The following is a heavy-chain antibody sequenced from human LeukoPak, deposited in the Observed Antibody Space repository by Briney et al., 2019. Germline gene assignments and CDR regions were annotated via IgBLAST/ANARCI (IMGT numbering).Heavy chain of an antibody. V-gene: IGHV4-34*01. Sequence: SETLSLTCAVYGGSFSGYYWSWIRQPPGKGLEWIGEINHSGSTNYNPSLKSRVTISVDTSKNQFSLKLSSVTAADTAVYYCVRGRGSPYFYDSSGFYYFHYGMDVWGQGATVTVSS. J-gene: IGHJ6*02. CDR1: GGSFSGYY. CDR2: INHSGST. CDR3: VRGRGSPYFYDSSGFYYFHYGMDV. D-gene: IGHD3-22*01.